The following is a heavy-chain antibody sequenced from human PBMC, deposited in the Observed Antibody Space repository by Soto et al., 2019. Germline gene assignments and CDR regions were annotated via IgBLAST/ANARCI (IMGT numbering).Heavy chain of an antibody. CDR3: AKDFKPTYYYYYIDL. CDR2: ISGSGGST. CDR1: GFTFSSYA. J-gene: IGHJ6*03. D-gene: IGHD4-17*01. V-gene: IGHV3-23*01. Sequence: GGSLRLSCAASGFTFSSYAMSWVRQAPGKGLEWVSAISGSGGSTYYADSVKGRFTISRDNSKNTLYLQMNSLRAEDTAVYYCAKDFKPTYYYYYIDLWGKGTTVTVSS.